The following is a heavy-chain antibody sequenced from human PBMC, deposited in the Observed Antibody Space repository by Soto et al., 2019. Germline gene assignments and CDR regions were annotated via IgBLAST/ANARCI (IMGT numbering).Heavy chain of an antibody. V-gene: IGHV4-39*01. CDR3: EGSLRDAYYYDSSAYASWFDP. CDR1: GGSISSSSYY. J-gene: IGHJ5*02. D-gene: IGHD3-22*01. CDR2: IYYSGST. Sequence: QLQLQESGPGLVKPSETLSLTCTVSGGSISSSSYYWGWIRQPPGKGLEWIGSIYYSGSTYYNPSLKSRVTISVDTSKNQFSLKLSSVTAADTAVYYCEGSLRDAYYYDSSAYASWFDPWGQGTLVTVSS.